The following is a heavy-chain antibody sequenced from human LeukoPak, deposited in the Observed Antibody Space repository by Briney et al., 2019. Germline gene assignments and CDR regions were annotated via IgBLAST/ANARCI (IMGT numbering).Heavy chain of an antibody. CDR2: IKTTSDGGPT. J-gene: IGHJ3*02. CDR3: TTNDAFDI. CDR1: GVAFSHAW. V-gene: IGHV3-15*01. Sequence: GGSLRLSCAASGVAFSHAWMSWVRQAPGKGLEWVAQIKTTSDGGPTDYAAPVKGRFTISREDSENMLYLQMNSLKTEDTAVYYCTTNDAFDIWGQGTMVIVSS.